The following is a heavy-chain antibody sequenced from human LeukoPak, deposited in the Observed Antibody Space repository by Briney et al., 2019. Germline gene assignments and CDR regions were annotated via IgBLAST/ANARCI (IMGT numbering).Heavy chain of an antibody. CDR3: ERVVRGAYYGMDV. D-gene: IGHD3-10*02. CDR1: GFTFSSYD. CDR2: IGTAGDP. Sequence: GGSLRLSWAASGFTFSSYDMHWVRQATGKGLEWVSAIGTAGDPYYPGSVKGRFTISRDNAKNSLYLQMNSLRGGDTAVYYCERVVRGAYYGMDVWGKGTTVTVSS. J-gene: IGHJ6*04. V-gene: IGHV3-13*05.